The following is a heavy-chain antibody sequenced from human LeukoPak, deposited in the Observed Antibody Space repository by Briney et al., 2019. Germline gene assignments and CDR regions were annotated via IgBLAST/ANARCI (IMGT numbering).Heavy chain of an antibody. D-gene: IGHD3-10*01. CDR3: AKVRFGVTARYYFDY. CDR1: GFTFDDYA. Sequence: PGRSLRLSCVGSGFTFDDYAMHWVRQAPGKGLEWVSGISWNSGRRGYADSVKGRFTISRDNAKTSLYLQMNSLRAEDTAVYYCAKVRFGVTARYYFDYWGQGTLVTVSS. J-gene: IGHJ4*02. V-gene: IGHV3-9*01. CDR2: ISWNSGRR.